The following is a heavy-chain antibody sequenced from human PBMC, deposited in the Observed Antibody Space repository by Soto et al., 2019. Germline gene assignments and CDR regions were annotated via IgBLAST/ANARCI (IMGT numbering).Heavy chain of an antibody. D-gene: IGHD3-9*01. Sequence: QVQLVQSGAEVKKPGSSVKVSCKASGGTFSSYAISWVRQAPGQGLEWMGGIIPIFNTANYAQKFQGRVTLTADESTSTAYMELSSLRSEDTAVYYCARGGYYDIFQNWDGMDVWGQGTTVTVSS. CDR1: GGTFSSYA. J-gene: IGHJ6*02. CDR2: IIPIFNTA. CDR3: ARGGYYDIFQNWDGMDV. V-gene: IGHV1-69*01.